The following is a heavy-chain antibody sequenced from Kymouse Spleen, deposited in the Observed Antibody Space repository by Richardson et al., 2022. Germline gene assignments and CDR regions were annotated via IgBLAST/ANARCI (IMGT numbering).Heavy chain of an antibody. J-gene: IGHJ6*02. V-gene: IGHV3-33*01. Sequence: QVQLVESGGGVVQPGRSLRLSCAASGFTFSSYGMHWVRQAPGKGLEWVAVIWYDGSNKYYADSVKGRFTISRDNSKNTLYLQMNSLRAEDTAVYYCARDIAAAGTFYYYYYGMDVWGQGTTVTVSS. CDR3: ARDIAAAGTFYYYYYGMDV. D-gene: IGHD6-13*01. CDR2: IWYDGSNK. CDR1: GFTFSSYG.